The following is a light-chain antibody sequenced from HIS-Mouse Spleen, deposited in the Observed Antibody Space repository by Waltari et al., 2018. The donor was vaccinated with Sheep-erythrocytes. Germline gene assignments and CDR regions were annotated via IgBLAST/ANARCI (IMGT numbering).Light chain of an antibody. CDR1: SSDVGGYNY. CDR2: DVS. V-gene: IGLV2-11*01. CDR3: CSYAGSYNHG. Sequence: QSALTQPRSVSGSPGQSVTISCTGTSSDVGGYNYVSWYQQHPGKAPKLMIYDVSNRPSGVPDRFSGSKSGNTASLTISVLQAEDEADYYCCSYAGSYNHGFATGTKVTVL. J-gene: IGLJ1*01.